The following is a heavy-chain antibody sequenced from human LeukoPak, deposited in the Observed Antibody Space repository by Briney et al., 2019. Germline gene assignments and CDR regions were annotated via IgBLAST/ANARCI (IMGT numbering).Heavy chain of an antibody. D-gene: IGHD6-19*01. Sequence: GGSLRLSCAASGFTFSSYGMHWVRQAPGKGLEWVAVIWYDGSNKYYADSVKGRFTISRDNSKNTLYLQMNSLRAEDTAVYYCARDPGWTEFYYMDVWGKGTTVTVSS. J-gene: IGHJ6*03. CDR2: IWYDGSNK. CDR3: ARDPGWTEFYYMDV. CDR1: GFTFSSYG. V-gene: IGHV3-33*01.